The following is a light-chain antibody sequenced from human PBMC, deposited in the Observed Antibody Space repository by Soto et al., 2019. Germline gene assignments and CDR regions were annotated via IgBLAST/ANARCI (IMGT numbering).Light chain of an antibody. CDR1: SSDVGDYNY. CDR2: DVS. V-gene: IGLV2-11*01. CDR3: CSHAGSYTYV. J-gene: IGLJ1*01. Sequence: QSALTQPRSVSGSPGQSVTISCTGTSSDVGDYNYVSWYQHHPGKAPKLMIYDVSERPSGVPDRFSGSKSGNTASLTISGVKTEDEADYYCCSHAGSYTYVFGTGTKVTVL.